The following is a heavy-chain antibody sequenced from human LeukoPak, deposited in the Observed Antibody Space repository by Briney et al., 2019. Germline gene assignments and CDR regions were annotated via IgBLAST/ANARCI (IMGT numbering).Heavy chain of an antibody. CDR1: GFTFSSYS. J-gene: IGHJ6*02. CDR3: ARPSYSSSWYYYGMDV. V-gene: IGHV3-21*01. Sequence: GGSLRLSCAASGFTFSSYSMNWVRQAPGKGLEWVSSISSSSSYIYYADSVKGRFTISRDNAKNSLYLQMNSLRAEDTAVYHCARPSYSSSWYYYGMDVWGQGTTVTVSS. D-gene: IGHD6-13*01. CDR2: ISSSSSYI.